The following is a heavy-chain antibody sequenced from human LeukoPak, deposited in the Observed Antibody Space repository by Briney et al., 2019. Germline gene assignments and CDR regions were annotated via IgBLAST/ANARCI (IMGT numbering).Heavy chain of an antibody. J-gene: IGHJ4*02. CDR1: GFTFSSYG. Sequence: GGSLRLSCAASGFTFSSYGMHWVRQAPGKGLEWVAVISYDGSNKYYADSVKGRFTISRDNFKNTLYLQMNSLRAEDTAVYYCAKERVAGTRGIDYWGQGTLVTVSS. V-gene: IGHV3-30*18. CDR3: AKERVAGTRGIDY. D-gene: IGHD6-19*01. CDR2: ISYDGSNK.